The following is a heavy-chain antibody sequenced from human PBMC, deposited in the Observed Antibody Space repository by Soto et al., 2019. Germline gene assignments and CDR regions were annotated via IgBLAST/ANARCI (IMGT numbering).Heavy chain of an antibody. CDR2: IIPIFGTA. D-gene: IGHD6-13*01. CDR3: ARGLQQLVLGDFQQ. J-gene: IGHJ1*01. CDR1: GGTFSSYA. Sequence: VASVKVCCKASGGTFSSYAISWVRQAPGQGLEWMGGIIPIFGTANYAQKFQGRVTITADESTSTAYMELSSLRSEDTAVYYCARGLQQLVLGDFQQWGKGTRVTVSS. V-gene: IGHV1-69*13.